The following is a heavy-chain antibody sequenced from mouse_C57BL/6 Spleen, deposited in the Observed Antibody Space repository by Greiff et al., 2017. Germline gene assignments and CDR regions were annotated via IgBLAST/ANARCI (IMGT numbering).Heavy chain of an antibody. V-gene: IGHV5-4*01. CDR1: GFTFTSYA. Sequence: EVQLMESGGGLVKPGGSLKLSCAASGFTFTSYAMSWVRQSPEQRLEWVATISPGGSYTYYPDNVKGRFTISRDNARNNLYLQMSHLKSEDTAMYYCAREDDAMDYWGQGTSVTVSS. J-gene: IGHJ4*01. CDR3: AREDDAMDY. CDR2: ISPGGSYT.